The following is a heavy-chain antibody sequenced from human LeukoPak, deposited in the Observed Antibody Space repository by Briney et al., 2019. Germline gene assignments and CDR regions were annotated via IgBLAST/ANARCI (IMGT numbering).Heavy chain of an antibody. J-gene: IGHJ4*02. CDR1: GFTFTTYA. Sequence: GGSLRLSCAASGFTFTTYAMSWVHQAPGKGPEWVSAISGSGGSTYYADSVKGRFTISRDNSKNTLYLQMNSLRAEDTAVYYCAKNDQYQLLSAFDYWGQGTLVTVSS. CDR2: ISGSGGST. D-gene: IGHD2-2*01. CDR3: AKNDQYQLLSAFDY. V-gene: IGHV3-23*01.